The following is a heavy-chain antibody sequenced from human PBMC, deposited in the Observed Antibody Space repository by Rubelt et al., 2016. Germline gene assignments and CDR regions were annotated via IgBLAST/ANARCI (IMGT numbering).Heavy chain of an antibody. CDR3: ARGRRGYSYGKGYYFDY. V-gene: IGHV4-39*07. Sequence: QLQLQESGPGLVKPSETLSLTCTVSGGSISSSSYYWGWIRQPPGKGLEWIGEINHSGSTNYNPSLKCLVTISGDTSKNQFTLKLSSVTAADTAVYYCARGRRGYSYGKGYYFDYWGQGTLVTVSS. CDR2: INHSGST. D-gene: IGHD5-18*01. CDR1: GGSISSSSYY. J-gene: IGHJ4*02.